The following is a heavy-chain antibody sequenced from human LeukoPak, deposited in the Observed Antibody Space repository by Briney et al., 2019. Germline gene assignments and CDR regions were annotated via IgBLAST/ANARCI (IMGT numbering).Heavy chain of an antibody. CDR3: ARKLMATRYDSSGYSVAFDI. V-gene: IGHV4-38-2*02. Sequence: KPSETLSLTCTVSGYSISSGYYWGWIRQPPGKGLEWIGSIYHSGSTYYNPSLKSRVTISVDTSKNQFSLKLSSVTAADTAVYYCARKLMATRYDSSGYSVAFDIWGQGTMVTVSS. D-gene: IGHD3-22*01. CDR1: GYSISSGYY. CDR2: IYHSGST. J-gene: IGHJ3*02.